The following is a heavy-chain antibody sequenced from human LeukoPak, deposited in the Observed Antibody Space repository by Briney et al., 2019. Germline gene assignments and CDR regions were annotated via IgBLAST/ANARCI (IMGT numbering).Heavy chain of an antibody. D-gene: IGHD1-26*01. V-gene: IGHV3-7*01. J-gene: IGHJ4*02. CDR2: IKYDGRET. CDR1: GFTFSNYW. CDR3: ARYLNSGPEDF. Sequence: PGGSLRLSCAATGFTFSNYWMSWFRQAPGKGLEWVANIKYDGRETRYVDSVKGRFTISRDNAKNSLFLQMNSLGAEDTGVYYCARYLNSGPEDFWGQGPLVTVSS.